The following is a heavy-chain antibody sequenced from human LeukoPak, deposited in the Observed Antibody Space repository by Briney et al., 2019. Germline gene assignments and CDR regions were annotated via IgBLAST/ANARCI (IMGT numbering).Heavy chain of an antibody. Sequence: PSETLSLTCNVSGGSISSYYWSWIRQPPGKGLEWIGYIYYSGSTNYNPSLKSRVTISVDTSKNQFSLKLTSVTAADTAVYYCARASVAAHRTYYYYMDVWGKGTTVTISS. CDR3: ARASVAAHRTYYYYMDV. V-gene: IGHV4-59*12. CDR1: GGSISSYY. CDR2: IYYSGST. J-gene: IGHJ6*03. D-gene: IGHD6-19*01.